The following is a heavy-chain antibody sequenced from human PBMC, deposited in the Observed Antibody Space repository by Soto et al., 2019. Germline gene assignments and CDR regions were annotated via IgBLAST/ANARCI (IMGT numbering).Heavy chain of an antibody. V-gene: IGHV1-69*01. CDR2: IIPIFGTA. CDR3: ASPKFRFWQQLDP. J-gene: IGHJ5*02. CDR1: GGTFSSYA. Sequence: QVQLVQSGAEVKKPGSSVKVSCKASGGTFSSYAISWVRQAPGQGLEWMGGIIPIFGTANYAQKFQGRVTITAYESTSTAYTELRSLRSDDTAVYYCASPKFRFWQQLDPWGQGTLVTVSS. D-gene: IGHD3-3*01.